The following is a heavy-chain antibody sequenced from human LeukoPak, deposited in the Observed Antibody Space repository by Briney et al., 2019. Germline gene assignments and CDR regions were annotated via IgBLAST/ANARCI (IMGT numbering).Heavy chain of an antibody. Sequence: GGSLRLSCAASGFTFSSYSMNWVRQAPGKGLEWVSSISSSSSYIYYADSVKGRFTISRDNSKNTLYLQMNSLRAEDTAVYYCANDIVVVPAAIPGFDYWGQGTLVTVSS. CDR2: ISSSSSYI. V-gene: IGHV3-21*04. CDR3: ANDIVVVPAAIPGFDY. D-gene: IGHD2-2*02. J-gene: IGHJ4*02. CDR1: GFTFSSYS.